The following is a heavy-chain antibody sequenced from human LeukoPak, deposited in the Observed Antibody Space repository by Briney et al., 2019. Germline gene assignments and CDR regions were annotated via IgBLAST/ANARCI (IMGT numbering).Heavy chain of an antibody. CDR1: GFTLSDYY. Sequence: GGSLRLSCAASGFTLSDYYMSWIRQAPGKGLEWVSYISSSGSTIYYADSVKGRFTISRDNAKNSLYLQMNSLRAEDTAVYYCARDQTYDFWSGYYTARADGAFDIWGQGTMVTVSS. J-gene: IGHJ3*02. CDR3: ARDQTYDFWSGYYTARADGAFDI. CDR2: ISSSGSTI. V-gene: IGHV3-11*04. D-gene: IGHD3-3*01.